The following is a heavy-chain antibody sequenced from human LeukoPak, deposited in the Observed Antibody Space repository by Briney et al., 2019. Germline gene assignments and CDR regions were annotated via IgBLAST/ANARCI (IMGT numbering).Heavy chain of an antibody. J-gene: IGHJ6*04. Sequence: GGSLRLSCAASGFTFSSYSMNWVCQAPGKGLEWVSSISSSSSYRYYADSVKGRFTISRDNAKNSLYLQMNSLRAEDTAVYYCARAGCSSTSCYSRIYYYYYGMDVWGKGSTVTVSS. CDR3: ARAGCSSTSCYSRIYYYYYGMDV. D-gene: IGHD2-2*01. CDR2: ISSSSSYR. CDR1: GFTFSSYS. V-gene: IGHV3-21*01.